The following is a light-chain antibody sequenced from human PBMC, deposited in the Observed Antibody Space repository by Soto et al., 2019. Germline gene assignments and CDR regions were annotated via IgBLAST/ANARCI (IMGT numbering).Light chain of an antibody. J-gene: IGKJ1*01. V-gene: IGKV1-5*01. CDR2: DAS. Sequence: DIQMTQSPSTLSAYVGDSVTITCRASQSVSDCLAWYQHKPGKAPRLLIYDASSLESGVPSRFSGSGSGTEFTLTISSLQPDDFATHYCQQYYTSFRTFGQGTKVDIK. CDR3: QQYYTSFRT. CDR1: QSVSDC.